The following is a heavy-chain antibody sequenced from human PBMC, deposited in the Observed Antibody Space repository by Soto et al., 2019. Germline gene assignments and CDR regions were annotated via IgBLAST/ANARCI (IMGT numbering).Heavy chain of an antibody. CDR3: VKRRRQWLVTSDFNY. J-gene: IGHJ4*02. Sequence: VQLVESGGGVVQPGRSLRLSCAASGFTFSDYAMHWVRQAPGKGLEWVAVVSHDGRNAHCADSVKGRFTISRDSSKNTVSLEMTSLRAEDNAVSYCVKRRRQWLVTSDFNYWGQGALVNVSS. CDR2: VSHDGRNA. D-gene: IGHD6-19*01. CDR1: GFTFSDYA. V-gene: IGHV3-30*18.